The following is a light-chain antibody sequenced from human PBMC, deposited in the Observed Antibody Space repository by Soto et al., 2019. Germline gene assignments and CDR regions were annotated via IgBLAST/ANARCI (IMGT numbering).Light chain of an antibody. V-gene: IGKV3-11*01. CDR1: QSFRGL. CDR2: DAY. J-gene: IGKJ5*01. CDR3: QQRHMWPIT. Sequence: EVLLTQSPVTLSLSPGESSPLSCRASQSFRGLLAWYQQKPGQAPRLLIYDAYNRATGIPPRFSGSGSGTDFTLTISSLEPEDSAVYYCQQRHMWPITFGQGTRLEI.